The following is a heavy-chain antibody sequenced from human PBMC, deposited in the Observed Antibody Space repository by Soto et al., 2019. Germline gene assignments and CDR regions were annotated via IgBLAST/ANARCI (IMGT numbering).Heavy chain of an antibody. CDR3: ARFFYYYDSSGYWYYFHY. CDR2: IIPIFGTA. Sequence: SVKVSCKASGGTFSSYAISWVRQAPGQGLEWMGGIIPIFGTANYAQKFQGRVTITADESTSTAYMELSSLRSEDTAVYYCARFFYYYDSSGYWYYFHYWGQGTLVTVSS. D-gene: IGHD3-22*01. J-gene: IGHJ4*02. CDR1: GGTFSSYA. V-gene: IGHV1-69*13.